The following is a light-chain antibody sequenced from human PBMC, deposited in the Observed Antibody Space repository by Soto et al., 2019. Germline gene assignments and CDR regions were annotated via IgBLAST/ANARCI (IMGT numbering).Light chain of an antibody. CDR2: VGF. J-gene: IGKJ2*01. V-gene: IGKV2-28*01. CDR1: QSLLRSNGRNY. Sequence: EIVVTQSPLSLSVTPGESASISCRSSQSLLRSNGRNYLDWYVQKPGQSPRLLIYVGFNRASGVPDRFSGSGAVTDFTLTISRVEPEDDCMQGQQTPYTFGQGTKLEI. CDR3: MQGQQTPYT.